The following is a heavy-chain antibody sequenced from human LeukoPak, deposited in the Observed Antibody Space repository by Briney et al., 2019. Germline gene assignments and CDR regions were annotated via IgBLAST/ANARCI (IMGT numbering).Heavy chain of an antibody. CDR3: ASYDFWSGVIDY. J-gene: IGHJ4*02. V-gene: IGHV4-30-2*01. CDR1: GGSISSGGHS. CDR2: IYHSGST. Sequence: SETLSLTCTVSGGSISSGGHSWSWIRQPPGKGLEWIGYIYHSGSTYYNPSLKSRVTISVDRSKNQFSLKLSSVTAADTAVYYCASYDFWSGVIDYWGQGTLVTVSS. D-gene: IGHD3-3*01.